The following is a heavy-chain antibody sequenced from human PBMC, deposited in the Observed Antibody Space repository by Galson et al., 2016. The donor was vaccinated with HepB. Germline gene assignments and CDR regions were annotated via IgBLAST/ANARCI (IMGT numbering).Heavy chain of an antibody. CDR2: IIPILGTA. V-gene: IGHV1-69*13. CDR1: GGTFSSNA. D-gene: IGHD1-26*01. Sequence: SVKVSCKASGGTFSSNALSWVRQAPGQGFEWMGGIIPILGTANYAQKFQGRVTMTADESTSTAYMELSSLRSEDTAVYYCAREGSYYTLDYWGQGTLVTVSS. J-gene: IGHJ4*02. CDR3: AREGSYYTLDY.